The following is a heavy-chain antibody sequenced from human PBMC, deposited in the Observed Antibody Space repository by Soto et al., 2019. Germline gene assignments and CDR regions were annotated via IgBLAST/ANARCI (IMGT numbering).Heavy chain of an antibody. CDR3: ARVSIAAAGTAPCDI. CDR2: IYTSGST. D-gene: IGHD6-13*01. Sequence: AETLSLTCTVSGGSISSYYWSWIRQPAGKGLEWIGRIYTSGSTNYNPSLKSRVTMSVDTSKNQFSLKLSSVTAADTAVYYCARVSIAAAGTAPCDIWGQGTMVTVSS. CDR1: GGSISSYY. J-gene: IGHJ3*02. V-gene: IGHV4-4*07.